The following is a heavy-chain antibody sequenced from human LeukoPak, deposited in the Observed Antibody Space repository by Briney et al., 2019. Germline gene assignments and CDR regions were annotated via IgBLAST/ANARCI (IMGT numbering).Heavy chain of an antibody. D-gene: IGHD5-18*01. CDR1: GFTFSSYS. CDR3: AREKSGYTYAYSDY. CDR2: INGRSSTI. Sequence: GGSLRLSCAASGFTFSSYSFNWVRQAPGKGLEWVSFINGRSSTIYYGDSVKGRFTISRDNAKNSLFLQMNSLRAEDAAVYYCAREKSGYTYAYSDYWGQGTLVTVSS. V-gene: IGHV3-48*01. J-gene: IGHJ4*02.